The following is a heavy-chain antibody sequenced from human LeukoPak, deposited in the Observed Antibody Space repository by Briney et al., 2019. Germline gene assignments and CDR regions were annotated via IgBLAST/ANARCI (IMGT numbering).Heavy chain of an antibody. J-gene: IGHJ4*02. D-gene: IGHD3-22*01. Sequence: SVKVSCKASGGTFSSYAISWVRQAPGQGLEWMGGIIPIFGTANYAQKFQGRVTITTDESTSTAYMELSRLRSDDTAVYYCAREKGDYYDSSGYYSWGQGTLVTVSS. CDR2: IIPIFGTA. CDR1: GGTFSSYA. CDR3: AREKGDYYDSSGYYS. V-gene: IGHV1-69*05.